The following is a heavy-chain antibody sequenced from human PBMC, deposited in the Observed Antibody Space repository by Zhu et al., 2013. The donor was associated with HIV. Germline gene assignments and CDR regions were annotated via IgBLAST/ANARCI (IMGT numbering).Heavy chain of an antibody. D-gene: IGHD5-18*01. CDR1: GGSVSSGSYY. J-gene: IGHJ4*02. CDR3: ARAKYNYGLAHFDY. Sequence: VQLQESGPGLVKPSETLSLTCTVSGGSVSSGSYYWSWIRQPPGKGLEWIGYIYYSGSTNYNPSLKSRVTISVDTSKNQFSLKLSSVTAADTAVYYCARAKYNYGLAHFDYWGQGPLVTVSS. CDR2: IYYSGST. V-gene: IGHV4-61*01.